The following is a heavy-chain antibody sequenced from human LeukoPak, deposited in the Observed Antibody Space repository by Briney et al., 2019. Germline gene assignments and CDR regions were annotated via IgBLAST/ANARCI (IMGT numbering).Heavy chain of an antibody. D-gene: IGHD3-22*01. V-gene: IGHV3-43*02. J-gene: IGHJ1*01. CDR3: AKVDDDSSSSFQH. CDR2: ISGDGGST. Sequence: GGSLRLSCAASGFTFDDYAMHWVRQAPGKGLEWVSLISGDGGSTYYADSVKGRFTISRDNSKNSLYLRRNSLRTEDTALYYCAKVDDDSSSSFQHWGQGTLVTVSS. CDR1: GFTFDDYA.